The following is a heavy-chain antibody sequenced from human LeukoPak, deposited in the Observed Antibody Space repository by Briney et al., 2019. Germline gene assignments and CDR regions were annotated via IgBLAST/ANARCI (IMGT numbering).Heavy chain of an antibody. CDR2: ISDSGGST. J-gene: IGHJ4*02. CDR1: GFTFSSYG. CDR3: TGNYYGSGSYADFDY. Sequence: GGSLRLSCAASGFTFSSYGMSWVRQAPGKGLEWVSAISDSGGSTYYADSVKGRFTISRDNSKNTAYLQMDSLKTEDTAVYCCTGNYYGSGSYADFDYWGQGTLVTVSS. D-gene: IGHD3-10*01. V-gene: IGHV3-23*01.